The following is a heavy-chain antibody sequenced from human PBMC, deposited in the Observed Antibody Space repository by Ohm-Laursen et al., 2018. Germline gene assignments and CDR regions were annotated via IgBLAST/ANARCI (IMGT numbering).Heavy chain of an antibody. CDR3: ASYGGDDAFDF. Sequence: SLRLSCSASGFIFSSYWMSWVRQAPGKGLEWVANIKPDGNEKYYVDSVKGRFTISRDNVKNSLYLQMNSLRAEDTAVYYCASYGGDDAFDFWGQGTMVTVSS. D-gene: IGHD4-23*01. CDR1: GFIFSSYW. CDR2: IKPDGNEK. J-gene: IGHJ3*01. V-gene: IGHV3-7*01.